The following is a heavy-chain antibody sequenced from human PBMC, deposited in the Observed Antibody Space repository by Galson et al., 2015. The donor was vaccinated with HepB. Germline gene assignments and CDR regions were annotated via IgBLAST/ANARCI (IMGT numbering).Heavy chain of an antibody. CDR3: TREGVRYFDWLSLYFDY. V-gene: IGHV3-49*04. CDR1: GFTFGDYA. J-gene: IGHJ4*02. CDR2: IRSKAYGGTT. Sequence: SLRLSCAASGFTFGDYAMSWVRQAPGKGLEWVGFIRSKAYGGTTEYAASVKGRFTISRDDSKSIAYLQMNSLKTEDTAVYYCTREGVRYFDWLSLYFDYWGQGTLVTVSS. D-gene: IGHD3-9*01.